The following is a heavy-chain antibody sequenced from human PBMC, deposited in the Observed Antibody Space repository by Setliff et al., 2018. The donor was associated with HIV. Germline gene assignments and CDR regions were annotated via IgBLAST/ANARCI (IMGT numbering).Heavy chain of an antibody. V-gene: IGHV3-48*01. CDR2: ISSSGSTI. D-gene: IGHD3-22*01. Sequence: GESLRLSCAASRFTFSTYSMNWVRQAPGKGLEWISYISSSGSTIFYADSVKGRFTISRDNAKNSLYLQMNSLRAEDTAVYYCALFYYGSSGHFDYWGQGTLVTVSS. J-gene: IGHJ4*02. CDR3: ALFYYGSSGHFDY. CDR1: RFTFSTYS.